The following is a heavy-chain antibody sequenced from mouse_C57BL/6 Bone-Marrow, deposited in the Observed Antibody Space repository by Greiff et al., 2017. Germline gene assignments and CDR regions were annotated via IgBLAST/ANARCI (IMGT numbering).Heavy chain of an antibody. J-gene: IGHJ3*01. CDR1: GYSFTDYN. CDR3: ARAYGSSYPAWFAY. Sequence: EVKLVESGPELVKPGASVKISCKASGYSFTDYNMNWVKQSNGKSLEWIGVINPNYGTTSYNQKFKGKATLTVDKSSSTAYMELRSLTSEDSAVYYCARAYGSSYPAWFAYWGQGTLVTVSA. D-gene: IGHD1-1*01. CDR2: INPNYGTT. V-gene: IGHV1-39*01.